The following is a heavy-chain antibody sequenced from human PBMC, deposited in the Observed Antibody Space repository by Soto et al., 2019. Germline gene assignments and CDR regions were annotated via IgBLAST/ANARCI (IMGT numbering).Heavy chain of an antibody. CDR1: GFTFGSYA. D-gene: IGHD3-10*01. J-gene: IGHJ4*02. Sequence: GSLRLSCTASGFTFGSYAMNWVRQAPGKGLEWVSGFSGNGVSTYYADSAKGRFTISRDNSKSTLYLQMNSLRAEDTAVYHCAKSYGSGRGYFDYWGQGTQVTVSS. V-gene: IGHV3-23*01. CDR3: AKSYGSGRGYFDY. CDR2: FSGNGVST.